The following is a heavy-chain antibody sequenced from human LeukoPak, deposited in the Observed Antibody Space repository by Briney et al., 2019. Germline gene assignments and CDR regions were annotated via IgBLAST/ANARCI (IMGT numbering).Heavy chain of an antibody. CDR2: FGTRSTSV. CDR1: GFTFSGYS. D-gene: IGHD3-22*01. J-gene: IGHJ4*02. CDR3: AREVSEGFDF. Sequence: GGSLRLSCTASGFTFSGYSMNWIRQAPGKGLEWVSSFGTRSTSVYHAGSVKGRFAISRDNAKNSLYLQMNSLRAEDTALYYCAREVSEGFDFWGRGTLVTVSS. V-gene: IGHV3-21*01.